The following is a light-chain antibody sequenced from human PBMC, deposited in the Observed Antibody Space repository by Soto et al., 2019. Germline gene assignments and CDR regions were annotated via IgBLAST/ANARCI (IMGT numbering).Light chain of an antibody. V-gene: IGLV2-14*01. CDR2: DVN. CDR1: SSDIGGYDY. Sequence: QSALTQPASVSGSPGQSITLPCTGTSSDIGGYDYVSWYQRHPGKAPKLIIYDVNNRPSGVSNRFSGSKSGNTASLTISGLQAEDEADYYCTSYASGSSHVVFGGGTKLTVL. J-gene: IGLJ2*01. CDR3: TSYASGSSHVV.